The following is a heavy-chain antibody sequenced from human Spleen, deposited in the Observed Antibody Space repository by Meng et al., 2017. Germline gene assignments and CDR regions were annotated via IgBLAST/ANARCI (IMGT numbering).Heavy chain of an antibody. J-gene: IGHJ6*02. CDR2: ISAYNGNT. V-gene: IGHV1-18*01. CDR3: ARDFYGSGSDYSYYYYGMDV. D-gene: IGHD3-10*01. CDR1: GYTFTSYG. Sequence: ASVKVSCKASGYTFTSYGISWVRQAPGQGPEGMGWISAYNGNTNYAQKLQGRVTMTTDTSTSTAYMELRSLRSDDTAVYYCARDFYGSGSDYSYYYYGMDVWGQGTTVTVSS.